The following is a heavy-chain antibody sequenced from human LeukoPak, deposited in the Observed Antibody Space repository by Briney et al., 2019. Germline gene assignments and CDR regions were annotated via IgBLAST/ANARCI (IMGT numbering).Heavy chain of an antibody. J-gene: IGHJ4*02. CDR2: IKQDGSEK. D-gene: IGHD3-9*01. Sequence: PGGSLRLSCAASGLTFSSYWMSWVRQAPGKGLEWVANIKQDGSEKYYVDSVKGRFTISRDNAKNSLYLQMNSLRAEDTAVYYCARDSNDILTGYYNLDYWGQGTLVTVSS. CDR1: GLTFSSYW. V-gene: IGHV3-7*01. CDR3: ARDSNDILTGYYNLDY.